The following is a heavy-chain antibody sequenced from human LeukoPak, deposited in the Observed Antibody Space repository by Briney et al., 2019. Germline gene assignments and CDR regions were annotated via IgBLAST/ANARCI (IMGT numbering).Heavy chain of an antibody. CDR1: GGTFSSYA. CDR2: IIPILGIA. Sequence: GASVKVSCKASGGTFSSYAISWVRQAPGQGLEWMGRIIPILGIANYAQKFQGRVTITADKSTSTAYMELSSLRSEDTAVYYCARSGGLALTGPFDYWGQGTLVTVSS. J-gene: IGHJ4*02. CDR3: ARSGGLALTGPFDY. D-gene: IGHD7-27*01. V-gene: IGHV1-69*04.